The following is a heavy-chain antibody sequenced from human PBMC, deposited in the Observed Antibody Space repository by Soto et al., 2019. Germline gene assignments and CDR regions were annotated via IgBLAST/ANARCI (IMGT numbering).Heavy chain of an antibody. CDR3: ARDKVAAQTIYGMDV. D-gene: IGHD6-13*01. CDR2: IWYDGSNK. V-gene: IGHV3-33*01. CDR1: GFTFSSYG. Sequence: GGSLRLSCAASGFTFSSYGMHWVRQAPGKGLEWVAVIWYDGSNKYYADSVKGRFTISRDNSKNTLYLQKNSLRAEDTAVHYCARDKVAAQTIYGMDVWCQGTTVTVSS. J-gene: IGHJ6*02.